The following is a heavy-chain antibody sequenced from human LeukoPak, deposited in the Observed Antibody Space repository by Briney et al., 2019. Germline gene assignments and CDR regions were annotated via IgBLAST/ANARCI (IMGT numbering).Heavy chain of an antibody. Sequence: SETLSLTCTVSGGSISTYYWSWIRQAPGKGLEWIGYIYYGGSSNPNPSLKSRVTMSLDTSKNQFSLKLSSVTAADTAVYYCARNGRGYSFDYWGQGALVTVSS. CDR1: GGSISTYY. V-gene: IGHV4-59*01. D-gene: IGHD2-8*01. CDR3: ARNGRGYSFDY. CDR2: IYYGGSS. J-gene: IGHJ4*02.